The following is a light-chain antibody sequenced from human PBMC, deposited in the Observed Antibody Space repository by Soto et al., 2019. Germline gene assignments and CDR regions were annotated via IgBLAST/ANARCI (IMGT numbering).Light chain of an antibody. J-gene: IGKJ3*01. CDR3: QQFGTSSLVT. Sequence: EIVMTQSPGTLSVSPGERATLSCRASQGVGTNLAWYQQRPGQAPRLLIYAASTRATGIPARFSGRGSGTEFTLTISSLQSEDFALYFCQQFGTSSLVTFGPGTKVDIK. V-gene: IGKV3-15*01. CDR2: AAS. CDR1: QGVGTN.